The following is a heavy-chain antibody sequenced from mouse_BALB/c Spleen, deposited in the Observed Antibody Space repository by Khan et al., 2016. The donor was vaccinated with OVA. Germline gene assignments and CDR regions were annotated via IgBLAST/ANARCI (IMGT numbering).Heavy chain of an antibody. Sequence: QIQLVQSGAELVRPGVSVKISCKGSGYTFTDYAMHWVKQSHAKSLEWIGVISTYYGDANYNQKLKGKATMTVEKSSSTAYMELARLTSEDSAIYYGARSHYGFAYWGQGTLVTVS. J-gene: IGHJ3*01. CDR3: ARSHYGFAY. V-gene: IGHV1S137*01. D-gene: IGHD1-1*01. CDR1: GYTFTDYA. CDR2: ISTYYGDA.